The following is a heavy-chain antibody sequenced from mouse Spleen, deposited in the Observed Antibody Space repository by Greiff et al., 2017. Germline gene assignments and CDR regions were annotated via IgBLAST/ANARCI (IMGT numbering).Heavy chain of an antibody. J-gene: IGHJ3*01. CDR2: IDPSDSYT. Sequence: QVQLQQPGAELVMPGASVKLSCKASGYTFTSYWMHWVKQRPGQGLEWIGEIDPSDSYTNYNQKFKGKATLTVDKSSSTAYMQLSSLTSEDSAVYYCAASWGNYAWFAYWGQGTLVTVSA. CDR1: GYTFTSYW. D-gene: IGHD2-1*01. V-gene: IGHV1-69*01. CDR3: AASWGNYAWFAY.